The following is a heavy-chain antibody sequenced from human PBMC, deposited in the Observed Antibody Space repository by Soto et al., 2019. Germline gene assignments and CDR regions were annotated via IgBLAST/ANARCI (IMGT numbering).Heavy chain of an antibody. D-gene: IGHD4-17*01. V-gene: IGHV1-69*01. CDR1: GGTFSSYA. CDR2: IIPIFGTA. J-gene: IGHJ4*02. CDR3: ARVGIYSDYGDYEEYYFDY. Sequence: QVQLVQSGAEVKKPGSSVKVSCKASGGTFSSYAISWVRQAPGQGLEWMGGIIPIFGTANYAQKFQGRVTITADESTSTAYRELSSLRSEDTAVYYCARVGIYSDYGDYEEYYFDYWGQGTLVTVSS.